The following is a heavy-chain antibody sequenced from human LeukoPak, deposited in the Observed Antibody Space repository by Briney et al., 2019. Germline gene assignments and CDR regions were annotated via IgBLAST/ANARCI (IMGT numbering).Heavy chain of an antibody. CDR1: GFTFSSYA. V-gene: IGHV3-23*01. CDR2: ISGSDGHI. J-gene: IGHJ4*02. Sequence: EAGGSLRLSCAASGFTFSSYAMSWVRQAPGKGLEWVSIISGSDGHIYYADSVKGRFTISRDNSKNTLYLQMNSLRAEDTAVYYCAKDREVVARYYFDYWGQGTLVTVSS. D-gene: IGHD3-22*01. CDR3: AKDREVVARYYFDY.